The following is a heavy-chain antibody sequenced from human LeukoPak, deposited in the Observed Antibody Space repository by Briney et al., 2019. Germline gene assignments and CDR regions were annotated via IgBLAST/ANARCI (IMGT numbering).Heavy chain of an antibody. V-gene: IGHV1-2*02. CDR3: ARGVLRYFDWLVSANWFDP. CDR2: TNPNSGGT. J-gene: IGHJ5*02. Sequence: ASVKVSCKASGYTFTGYYMHWVRQAPGQGLEWMGWTNPNSGGTNYAQKFQGRVTMTRDTSISTAYMELSRLRSDDTAVYYCARGVLRYFDWLVSANWFDPWGQGTLVTVSS. CDR1: GYTFTGYY. D-gene: IGHD3-9*01.